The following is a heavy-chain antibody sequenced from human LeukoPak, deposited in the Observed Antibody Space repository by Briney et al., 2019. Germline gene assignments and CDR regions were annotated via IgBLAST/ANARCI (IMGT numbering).Heavy chain of an antibody. Sequence: GGSLRLSCAASGFIFRNYEMNWVRQAPGKGLEWVSFISSSGTAISYADSVKGRFTISRDNAKNSLYLQLKTLRADDTAVYYCASLMLRDFDYWGQGTLVTVSS. CDR2: ISSSGTAI. D-gene: IGHD3-10*02. V-gene: IGHV3-48*03. CDR3: ASLMLRDFDY. J-gene: IGHJ4*02. CDR1: GFIFRNYE.